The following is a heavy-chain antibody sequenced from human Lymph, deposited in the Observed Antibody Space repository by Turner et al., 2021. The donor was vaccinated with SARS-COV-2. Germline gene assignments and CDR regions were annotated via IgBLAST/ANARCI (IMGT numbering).Heavy chain of an antibody. J-gene: IGHJ4*02. Sequence: QVLLRESGPGLVKPSQTLSLTCTVSGGSISSGCFFWSWLRQHPGGGPEWIGYIYPSGDSYYKPSLKSRVIISKDTSKNQFSRKLSAVTAADKAVYYCAGYYSYGLPFDYWGQGILVTVSS. V-gene: IGHV4-31*03. CDR3: AGYYSYGLPFDY. D-gene: IGHD5-18*01. CDR1: GGSISSGCFF. CDR2: IYPSGDS.